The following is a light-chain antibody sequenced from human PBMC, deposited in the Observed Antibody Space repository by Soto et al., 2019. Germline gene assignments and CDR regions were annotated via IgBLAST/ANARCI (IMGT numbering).Light chain of an antibody. CDR1: SSDVGGYNY. CDR2: DVS. V-gene: IGLV2-14*01. J-gene: IGLJ1*01. CDR3: SSYTRSSSYV. Sequence: QSVLTQPASVSGSPGQSITISCTGTSSDVGGYNYVSWYQQHPGKAPKLMIYDVSNRPSGVSNRFSGSKSGNTASLTISGLQAEDEADCYCSSYTRSSSYVFGTGTKVTVL.